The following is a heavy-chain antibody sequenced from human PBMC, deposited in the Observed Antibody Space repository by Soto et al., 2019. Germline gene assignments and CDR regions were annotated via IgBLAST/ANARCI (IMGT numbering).Heavy chain of an antibody. J-gene: IGHJ4*02. CDR3: AREKIHGLFDY. CDR1: GGSFSGYY. Sequence: SETLSLTCAVYGGSFSGYYWTWIRQPPGTGLEWIGEINHSGSTNYNPSLKSRVTISVDTSKNQFSLKLTSLTAADTAVYYCAREKIHGLFDYWGQGNLVTVSS. CDR2: INHSGST. V-gene: IGHV4-34*01.